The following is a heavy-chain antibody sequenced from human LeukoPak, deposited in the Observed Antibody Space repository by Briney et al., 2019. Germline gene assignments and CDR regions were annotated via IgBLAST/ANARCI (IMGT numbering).Heavy chain of an antibody. CDR1: GFTFSNAW. CDR3: TTVLLAVAGHTSEP. V-gene: IGHV3-15*01. Sequence: GGSLRLSCAASGFTFSNAWMSWVRQAPGKGLEWVGRIKSKTDGGTTDYAAPVKGRFTISRDDSKNTLYLQMNSLKTEDTAVYYCTTVLLAVAGHTSEPWGQGTLVTVSS. CDR2: IKSKTDGGTT. D-gene: IGHD6-19*01. J-gene: IGHJ4*02.